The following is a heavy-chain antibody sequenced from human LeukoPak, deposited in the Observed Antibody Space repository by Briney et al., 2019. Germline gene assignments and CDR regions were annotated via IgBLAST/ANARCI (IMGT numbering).Heavy chain of an antibody. Sequence: PGGSLRLSCAASGFTFSSYSMNWVRQAPGKGLEWVSSISSSSSYIYYADSVKGRFTISRDNAKNSLYLQMNSLRAEDTAVYYCATSKYSSSSGPSPTDYWGQGTLVTVSS. D-gene: IGHD6-6*01. CDR1: GFTFSSYS. CDR2: ISSSSSYI. J-gene: IGHJ4*02. CDR3: ATSKYSSSSGPSPTDY. V-gene: IGHV3-21*01.